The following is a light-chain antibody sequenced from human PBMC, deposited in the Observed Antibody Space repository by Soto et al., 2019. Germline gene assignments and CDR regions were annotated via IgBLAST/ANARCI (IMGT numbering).Light chain of an antibody. CDR3: QQYGNSGVT. V-gene: IGKV3-15*01. CDR1: QSVSSD. J-gene: IGKJ3*01. CDR2: GAS. Sequence: EIVMTQSPVTLSVSPGERVTLSCRASQSVSSDLAWYQQKPGQAPSLLIYGASTRATGIPARFSGSGSGTDFTLTISRLEPEDFAVYYCQQYGNSGVTFGPGTKV.